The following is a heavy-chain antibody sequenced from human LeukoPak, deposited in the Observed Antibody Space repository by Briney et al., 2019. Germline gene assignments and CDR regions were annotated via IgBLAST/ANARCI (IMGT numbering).Heavy chain of an antibody. CDR1: GGSISSYY. D-gene: IGHD2-15*01. Sequence: PSETLSLTCSVSGGSISSYYWSWIRQPPGKGLEWIGYIYDSGSTNYNPSLKSRVTISVDTSKSQFSLKLSSVTAADTAVYYCARLLFRYCSGGSCPDAFDIWGQGTMVTVSS. J-gene: IGHJ3*02. CDR2: IYDSGST. CDR3: ARLLFRYCSGGSCPDAFDI. V-gene: IGHV4-59*08.